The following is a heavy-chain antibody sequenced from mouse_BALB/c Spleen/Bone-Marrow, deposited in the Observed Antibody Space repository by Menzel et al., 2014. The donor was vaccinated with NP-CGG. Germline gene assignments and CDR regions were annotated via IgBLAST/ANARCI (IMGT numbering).Heavy chain of an antibody. CDR3: ARSGSSSGYFDY. J-gene: IGHJ2*01. V-gene: IGHV5-17*02. CDR1: GFTFSSFA. Sequence: EVQLVESGGGLVQPGGSQKLSCAASGFTFSSFAMHWVRQAPEKGLEWVAYISSGSSTIYYADTVMGRFTISRDNPKNTLFLQMTSLRSEDTAMYYCARSGSSSGYFDYWGQGTTLTVSS. CDR2: ISSGSSTI. D-gene: IGHD1-1*01.